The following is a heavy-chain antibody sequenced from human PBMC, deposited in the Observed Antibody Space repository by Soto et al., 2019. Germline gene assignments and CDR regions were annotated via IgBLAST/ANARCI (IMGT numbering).Heavy chain of an antibody. CDR2: IYYSGST. V-gene: IGHV4-30-4*01. CDR3: ARVGSGYDPYYYYYYGMDV. J-gene: IGHJ6*02. D-gene: IGHD5-12*01. Sequence: PSETLSLTCTVSGDSIRSGNHYWSWIRQPPGKGLEWIGYIYYSGSTYYSPSLKSRVTISVDTSKNQFSLKLNSVTAADTAVYYCARVGSGYDPYYYYYYGMDVWGQGTTVTVSS. CDR1: GDSIRSGNHY.